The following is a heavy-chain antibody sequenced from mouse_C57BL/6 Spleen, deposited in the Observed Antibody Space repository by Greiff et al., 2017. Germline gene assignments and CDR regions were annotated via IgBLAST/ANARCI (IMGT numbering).Heavy chain of an antibody. V-gene: IGHV1-69*01. CDR3: ANDVTGTYAMDY. Sequence: VQLQQPGAELVMPGASVKLSCKASGYTFTSYWMHWVKQRPGQGLEWIGEIDPSDSYTNYNQKFKGKSTLTVDKSSSTAYMQLSSLTSEDSAVYYCANDVTGTYAMDYWGQGTSVTVSS. CDR2: IDPSDSYT. CDR1: GYTFTSYW. D-gene: IGHD4-1*01. J-gene: IGHJ4*01.